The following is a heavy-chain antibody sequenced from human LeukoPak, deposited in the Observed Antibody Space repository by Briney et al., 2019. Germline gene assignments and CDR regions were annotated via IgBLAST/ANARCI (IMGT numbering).Heavy chain of an antibody. CDR1: GITFSRSW. J-gene: IGHJ4*02. Sequence: GGSLRLSCAASGITFSRSWMSWVRQAPGKGLEWVAFIKEDGGEKYYVDSVKGRFTISRDNAKNSLYLQMNSLRAEDTAVYYCAREDQQLADYWGQGTLVTVSS. V-gene: IGHV3-7*01. CDR3: AREDQQLADY. D-gene: IGHD6-13*01. CDR2: IKEDGGEK.